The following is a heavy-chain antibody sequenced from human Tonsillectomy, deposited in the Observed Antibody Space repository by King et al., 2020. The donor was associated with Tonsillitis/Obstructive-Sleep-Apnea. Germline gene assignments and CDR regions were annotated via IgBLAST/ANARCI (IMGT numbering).Heavy chain of an antibody. CDR2: IYSGGST. CDR1: GFTVSSNY. V-gene: IGHV3-66*01. J-gene: IGHJ4*02. D-gene: IGHD2-2*01. CDR3: ARGYCSSTSCSADY. Sequence: QLVQSGGGLVQPGGSLRLSCAASGFTVSSNYMSWVRQAPGKGLEWVSVIYSGGSTYYADSVKGRFTNSRDNSKNTLYLQMNSLRAEDTAVYYCARGYCSSTSCSADYWGQGTLVTVSS.